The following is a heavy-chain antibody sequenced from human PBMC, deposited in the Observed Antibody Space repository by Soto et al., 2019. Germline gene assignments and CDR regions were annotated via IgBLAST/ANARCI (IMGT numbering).Heavy chain of an antibody. Sequence: SETLSLTCTVSGGPISNYYWSWIRQPPGKELEWIGYIFYTGSTNYNPSLKSRVTMSVDMSKNQFSLNLNSVAAADTAVYYCARDKITGPFDYWGQGTLVTVSS. CDR3: ARDKITGPFDY. D-gene: IGHD2-8*02. CDR2: IFYTGST. CDR1: GGPISNYY. V-gene: IGHV4-59*12. J-gene: IGHJ4*02.